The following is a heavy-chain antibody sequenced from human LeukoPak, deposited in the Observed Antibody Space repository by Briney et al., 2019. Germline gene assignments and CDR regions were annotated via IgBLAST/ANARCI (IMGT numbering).Heavy chain of an antibody. V-gene: IGHV3-23*01. CDR2: ISGSGGST. J-gene: IGHJ4*02. Sequence: GGSLRLSCAASGFTFSSYGMSWVRQAPGKGLEWVSAISGSGGSTYYADSVKGRFTISRDNAKNSLYLQMNSLRAEDTAVYYCARTELGLRLSLGYWGQGTLVTVSS. D-gene: IGHD1-7*01. CDR1: GFTFSSYG. CDR3: ARTELGLRLSLGY.